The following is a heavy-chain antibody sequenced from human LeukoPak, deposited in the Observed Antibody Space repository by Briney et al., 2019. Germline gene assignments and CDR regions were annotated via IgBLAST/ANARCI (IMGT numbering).Heavy chain of an antibody. D-gene: IGHD2-2*01. J-gene: IGHJ5*02. CDR3: ARLQYCSGTSCYWFDP. Sequence: SETLSLTCTVSGGSISGSSYYWGWIRQPPGKGLEWIGSIYYSGSTYYNPSLKSRVTISVDTSKNQFFLRLSSVTAADTAVYYCARLQYCSGTSCYWFDPWGQGTLVIVSS. CDR1: GGSISGSSYY. CDR2: IYYSGST. V-gene: IGHV4-39*07.